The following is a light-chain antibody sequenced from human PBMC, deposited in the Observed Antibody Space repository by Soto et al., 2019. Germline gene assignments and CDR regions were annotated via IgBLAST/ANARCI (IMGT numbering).Light chain of an antibody. CDR3: QQYGTAPIT. V-gene: IGKV3-20*01. CDR2: DAS. J-gene: IGKJ5*01. Sequence: IVFSQSPGTLSLSPGERATLSCRCSQSVASGHLAWYQQTPGQAPRLLVSDASSRATGIPDRFSGSASGTDFTLTISRLEPEDSAMYYCQQYGTAPITFGQGTRLEIK. CDR1: QSVASGH.